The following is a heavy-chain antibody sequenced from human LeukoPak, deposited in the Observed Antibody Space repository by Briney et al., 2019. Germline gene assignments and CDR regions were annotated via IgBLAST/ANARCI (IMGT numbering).Heavy chain of an antibody. V-gene: IGHV1-69*04. D-gene: IGHD2-2*02. Sequence: SVKVSCKASGGTFSSYAISWVRQALGQGLEWMGRIIPILGIANYAQKFQGRVTITADKSTSTAYMELSSLRSEDTAVYYCARGYCSSTSCYNSFWFDPWGQGTLVTVSS. CDR3: ARGYCSSTSCYNSFWFDP. CDR1: GGTFSSYA. J-gene: IGHJ5*02. CDR2: IIPILGIA.